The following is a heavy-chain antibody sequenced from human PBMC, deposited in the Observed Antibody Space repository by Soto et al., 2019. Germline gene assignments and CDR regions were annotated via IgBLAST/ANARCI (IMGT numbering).Heavy chain of an antibody. D-gene: IGHD5-12*01. Sequence: GASVKVSCKASGYTFTSYGISWVRQAPGQGLEWMGWISAYSGSTNYAQKLQGRVTMTTDTSTSTAYMELRSLRSDDTAVYYCAASDIVATTFDYWGQGTLVPVAS. CDR2: ISAYSGST. V-gene: IGHV1-18*01. J-gene: IGHJ4*02. CDR3: AASDIVATTFDY. CDR1: GYTFTSYG.